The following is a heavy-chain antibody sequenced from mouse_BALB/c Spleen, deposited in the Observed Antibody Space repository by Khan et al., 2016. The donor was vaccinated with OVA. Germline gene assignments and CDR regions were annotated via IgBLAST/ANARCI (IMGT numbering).Heavy chain of an antibody. D-gene: IGHD1-3*01. CDR2: IAPANGNT. CDR1: GFNIKDTY. Sequence: EVQLQQSGAELVKPGASLKLSCTASGFNIKDTYLHWVKQRPKQGLEWIGRIAPANGNTEYDPKFQGKATITADTSSNTSYLHLNRLTSEDTAVYYCALSSYDARDVEVWGAGTTVTVSS. CDR3: ALSSYDARDVEV. J-gene: IGHJ1*01. V-gene: IGHV14-3*02.